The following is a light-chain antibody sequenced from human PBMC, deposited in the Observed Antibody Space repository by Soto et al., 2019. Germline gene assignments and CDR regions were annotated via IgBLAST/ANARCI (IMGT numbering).Light chain of an antibody. CDR1: QSVYSTY. V-gene: IGKV3-20*01. CDR3: QQYGSSPST. J-gene: IGKJ1*01. CDR2: GSS. Sequence: IVLTQSPATLSLSPGDTATLSCRASQSVYSTYLAWYQHKVGQAPRLLIYGSSTRATGIPDRFSGSGSGTDFTLTIRRLEPEDFAVYYCQQYGSSPSTFGQGTKVEVK.